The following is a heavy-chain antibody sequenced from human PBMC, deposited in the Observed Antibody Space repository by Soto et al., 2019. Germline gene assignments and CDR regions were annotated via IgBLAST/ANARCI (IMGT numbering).Heavy chain of an antibody. J-gene: IGHJ4*02. CDR2: ISANDVGT. V-gene: IGHV3-23*01. CDR1: GFTLRNYA. Sequence: GGSLRLSCEASGFTLRNYAMTWVRQAPGKGLEWVSLISANDVGTYYAESVKTRFAISTDQSRNTVYLQMDSLRADDTAIYYCAKAKNDYNWDNRPPFDYWGQGTLVTVSS. D-gene: IGHD1-20*01. CDR3: AKAKNDYNWDNRPPFDY.